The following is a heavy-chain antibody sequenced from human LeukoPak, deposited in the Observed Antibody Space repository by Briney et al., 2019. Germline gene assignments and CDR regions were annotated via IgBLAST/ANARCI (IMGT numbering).Heavy chain of an antibody. CDR3: ARTDYDILTGYYPPERPYYYYYGMDV. CDR1: GGSISSYY. Sequence: SETLSLTCTVSGGSISSYYWSWIRQPPGKGLEWIGYIYYSGSTNYNPSLKSRVTISVDTSKNQFSLKLSSVTAADTAVYYCARTDYDILTGYYPPERPYYYYYGMDVWGQGTTVTVSS. CDR2: IYYSGST. D-gene: IGHD3-9*01. J-gene: IGHJ6*02. V-gene: IGHV4-59*08.